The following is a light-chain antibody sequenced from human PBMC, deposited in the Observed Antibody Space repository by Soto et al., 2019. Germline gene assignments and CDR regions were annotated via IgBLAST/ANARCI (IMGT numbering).Light chain of an antibody. CDR3: QQYGST. CDR1: QNISSTY. V-gene: IGKV3-20*01. CDR2: GAS. Sequence: EIVLTHSPGTLSLSPGERATLSCRASQNISSTYVAWYQQNPGQAPRLLIYGASSRATGIPDRFSGSGSGTDFTLTISSLEPDDFAVYYCQQYGSTFGQGTKVDNK. J-gene: IGKJ1*01.